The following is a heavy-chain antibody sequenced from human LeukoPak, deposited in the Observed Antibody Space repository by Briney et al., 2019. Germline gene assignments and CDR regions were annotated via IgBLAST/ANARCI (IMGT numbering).Heavy chain of an antibody. V-gene: IGHV3-43*01. D-gene: IGHD3-22*01. Sequence: GGSLRLSCAASGFAFEDYSMHWVRQVPGKGLEWVSLINKRGDVIYYADSMKGRVSISRDNAKNSLYLQMNSLRAEDTAVYYCAGATYYYDRSGPSYYGMDVWGQGTTVTVSS. CDR1: GFAFEDYS. J-gene: IGHJ6*02. CDR2: INKRGDVI. CDR3: AGATYYYDRSGPSYYGMDV.